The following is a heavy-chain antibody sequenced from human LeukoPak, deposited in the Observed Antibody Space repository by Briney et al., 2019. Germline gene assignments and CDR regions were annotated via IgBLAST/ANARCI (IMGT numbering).Heavy chain of an antibody. Sequence: SETLSLTSTVSGGSISSYYWSWIRQPPGKGLEWIGYIYTSGSTNYNPSLKSRVTISVDTSKNQFSLKLSSVTAADTAVYYCARDVVVVPAAIHYGMDVWGQGTTVTVSS. J-gene: IGHJ6*02. CDR1: GGSISSYY. V-gene: IGHV4-4*09. CDR3: ARDVVVVPAAIHYGMDV. D-gene: IGHD2-2*01. CDR2: IYTSGST.